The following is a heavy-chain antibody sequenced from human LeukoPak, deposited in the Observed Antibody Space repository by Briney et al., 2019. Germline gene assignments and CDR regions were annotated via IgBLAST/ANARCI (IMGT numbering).Heavy chain of an antibody. CDR3: ARVVERDYYYYYYMDV. V-gene: IGHV4-4*07. CDR1: GGSISSYY. J-gene: IGHJ6*03. CDR2: IYTSGST. D-gene: IGHD1-26*01. Sequence: PSETLSLTCTVSGGSISSYYWSWIRQPAGKGLEWIGRIYTSGSTNCNPSLKSRVTMSVDTSKNQFSLKLSSVTAADTAVYYCARVVERDYYYYYYMDVWGKGTTVTVSS.